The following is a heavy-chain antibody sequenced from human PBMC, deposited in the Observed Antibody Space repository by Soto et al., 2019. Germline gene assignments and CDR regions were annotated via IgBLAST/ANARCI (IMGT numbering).Heavy chain of an antibody. CDR1: GGSISSYY. V-gene: IGHV4-59*01. Sequence: SETLSLTCTVSGGSISSYYWSWIRQPPGKGLEWIGYIYYSGSTNYNPSLKSRVTISVDTSKNQFSLKLSSVTAADTAVYYCARVAVAATPRYYYYYMDVWGKGTTVTVSS. CDR3: ARVAVAATPRYYYYYMDV. CDR2: IYYSGST. J-gene: IGHJ6*03. D-gene: IGHD2-15*01.